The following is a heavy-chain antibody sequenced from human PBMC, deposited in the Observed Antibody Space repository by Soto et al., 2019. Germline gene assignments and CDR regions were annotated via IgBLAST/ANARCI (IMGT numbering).Heavy chain of an antibody. CDR2: IWYDGSNK. J-gene: IGHJ4*02. D-gene: IGHD3-10*02. Sequence: GGSLRLSCAASGFTFSSYGMHWVRQAPGKGLEWVAVIWYDGSNKYYADSVKGRFTISRDNSKNTLYLQMNSLRAEDTAVYYCARDMSYVNTFDYWGQGTLVTVSS. V-gene: IGHV3-33*01. CDR1: GFTFSSYG. CDR3: ARDMSYVNTFDY.